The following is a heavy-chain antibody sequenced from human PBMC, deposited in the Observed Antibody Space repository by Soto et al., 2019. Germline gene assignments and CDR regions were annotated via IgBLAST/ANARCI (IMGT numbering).Heavy chain of an antibody. D-gene: IGHD2-21*02. CDR2: IIPIFGTT. V-gene: IGHV1-69*01. CDR1: GGTFSNYS. J-gene: IGHJ4*02. Sequence: VQLVQSGAEVKKPGSSVKVSCKASGGTFSNYSFIWVRQAPGQGLDWVGGIIPIFGTTDYGQRFQGRVTITADESTNTAYMELSSLRSDDTAVYYCARGLYCGGGCYSHFDYWGQGTLVTVSS. CDR3: ARGLYCGGGCYSHFDY.